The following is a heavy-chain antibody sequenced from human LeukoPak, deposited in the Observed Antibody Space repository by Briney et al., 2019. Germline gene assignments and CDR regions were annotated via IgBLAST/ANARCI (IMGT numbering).Heavy chain of an antibody. Sequence: GGPLSLSCSPSGLTFSNYAIHWVRHSPGKRVEYVSAISSNGGSTYYADSVKGRFTISRDNSKNTLFLQLSSLRAEDTAVYYCVKGPVGSSGFPRFYFDYWGQGTLVTVSS. V-gene: IGHV3-64D*06. J-gene: IGHJ4*02. CDR2: ISSNGGST. D-gene: IGHD3-22*01. CDR1: GLTFSNYA. CDR3: VKGPVGSSGFPRFYFDY.